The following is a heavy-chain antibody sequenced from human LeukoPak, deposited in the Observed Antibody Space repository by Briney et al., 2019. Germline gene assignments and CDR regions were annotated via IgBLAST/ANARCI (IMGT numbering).Heavy chain of an antibody. V-gene: IGHV3-74*01. CDR1: GFTFSSYW. CDR2: INSDGSST. J-gene: IGHJ4*02. Sequence: GGSLRLSCAASGFTFSSYWMYWVRQAPGKGLVWVSRINSDGSSTSYADSVKGRFTISRDNAKNTLYLQMNSLRAEDTAVYYCARGQYYNILTGFRGRFLGFDYWGQGTLVTVSS. D-gene: IGHD3-9*01. CDR3: ARGQYYNILTGFRGRFLGFDY.